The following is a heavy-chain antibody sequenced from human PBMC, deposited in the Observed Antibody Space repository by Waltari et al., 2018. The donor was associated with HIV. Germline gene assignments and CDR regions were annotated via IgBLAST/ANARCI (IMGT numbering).Heavy chain of an antibody. Sequence: QVQLQESGPGLAKPSEPLSLSCRVAGGPLGSYCWSWIRRPPGKGLEWIGYVHYSGSTKFNPSLKSRVTMSVDTSNNQFSLKLTSVTPADTAVYYCARWGTYYDGFDIWGQGTTVTVSS. D-gene: IGHD3-10*01. J-gene: IGHJ3*02. CDR3: ARWGTYYDGFDI. V-gene: IGHV4-59*01. CDR1: GGPLGSYC. CDR2: VHYSGST.